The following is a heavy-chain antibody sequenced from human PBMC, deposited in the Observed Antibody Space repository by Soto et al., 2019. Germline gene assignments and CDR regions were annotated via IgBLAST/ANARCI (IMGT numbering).Heavy chain of an antibody. CDR1: GFTFSSYA. J-gene: IGHJ4*02. V-gene: IGHV3-23*01. D-gene: IGHD6-19*01. CDR2: ISGSGGST. Sequence: GGSLRLSCAASGFTFSSYAMSWVRQAPGKGLEWVSAISGSGGSTYYADSVKGRFTISRDNSKNTLYLQMNSLRAEDTAVYYCAQNREGGLEIAVAGLSGEYFDYWGQGTLVTVSS. CDR3: AQNREGGLEIAVAGLSGEYFDY.